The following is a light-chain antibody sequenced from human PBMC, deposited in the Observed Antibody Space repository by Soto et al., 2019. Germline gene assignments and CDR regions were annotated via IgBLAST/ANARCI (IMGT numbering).Light chain of an antibody. CDR3: CSYASSSTYV. J-gene: IGLJ1*01. CDR2: EGS. V-gene: IGLV2-23*01. CDR1: SSDVGNYNL. Sequence: QSALTQPASVSGSPGQSITISCTGTSSDVGNYNLVSWYQHDPGKAQKLLIYEGSKRPSGVSDRFSGSKTGNTASLTISWLQAEDEADYYCCSYASSSTYVFGTGTKVTVL.